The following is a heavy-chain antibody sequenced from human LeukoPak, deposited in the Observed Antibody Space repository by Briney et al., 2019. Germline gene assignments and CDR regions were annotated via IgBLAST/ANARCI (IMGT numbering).Heavy chain of an antibody. D-gene: IGHD2-15*01. CDR1: GDSVSNYNA. Sequence: SQTLSLTCAISGDSVSNYNAWNWIRQSPSRGLEWLGRTYYRSKWYYEYSVSVKSRITVNADTSRNQFSLQLTSMTPDDTAVYYCARDPGYCYGFDVWGQGTTVTVSS. CDR3: ARDPGYCYGFDV. J-gene: IGHJ6*02. V-gene: IGHV6-1*01. CDR2: TYYRSKWYY.